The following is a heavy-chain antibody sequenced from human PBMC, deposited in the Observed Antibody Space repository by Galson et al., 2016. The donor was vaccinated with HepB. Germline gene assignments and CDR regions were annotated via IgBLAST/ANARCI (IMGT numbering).Heavy chain of an antibody. CDR3: AKLGTTVLTPVTF. D-gene: IGHD4-17*01. Sequence: SLRLSCASSGFVSKSYTMSWVRQAPGKGLEWVSSLSVISGDSPKYTDSVKGRFIMSRDNSRDTLHLQMNGLQAEDTAVYYCAKLGTTVLTPVTFWGQGILVSVSS. CDR1: GFVSKSYT. V-gene: IGHV3-23*01. J-gene: IGHJ4*02. CDR2: LSVISGDSP.